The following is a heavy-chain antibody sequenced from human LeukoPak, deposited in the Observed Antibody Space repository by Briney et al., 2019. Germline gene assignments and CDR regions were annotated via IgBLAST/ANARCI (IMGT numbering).Heavy chain of an antibody. D-gene: IGHD6-19*01. J-gene: IGHJ6*02. Sequence: GASVKVSCKASGYTFTSYDINWVRQATGQGLEWMGWMNPNSGNTGYAQKFQGRVTMTRNTSISTAYMELSSLRSEDTAVYYCARVSSGWYHYYYYGMDVWGQGTTVTVSS. CDR3: ARVSSGWYHYYYYGMDV. CDR2: MNPNSGNT. CDR1: GYTFTSYD. V-gene: IGHV1-8*01.